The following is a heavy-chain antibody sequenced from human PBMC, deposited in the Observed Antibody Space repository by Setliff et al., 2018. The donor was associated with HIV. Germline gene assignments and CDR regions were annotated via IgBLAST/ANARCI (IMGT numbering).Heavy chain of an antibody. CDR1: GFISSSHH. J-gene: IGHJ4*02. D-gene: IGHD3-10*01. CDR3: AKDRTYYGSGSYYNRFDY. Sequence: GGSLRLSCAASGFISSSHHMNWVRQAPGKGLEWISYVSSTNEITYADSVKGRFTISRDNAKKSLYLQMNSLRAEDTAVYYCAKDRTYYGSGSYYNRFDYWGQGTLVTVSS. CDR2: VSSTNEIT. V-gene: IGHV3-48*01.